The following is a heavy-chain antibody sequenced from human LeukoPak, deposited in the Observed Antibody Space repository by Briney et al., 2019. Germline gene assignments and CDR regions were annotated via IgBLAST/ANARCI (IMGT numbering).Heavy chain of an antibody. CDR2: ISSSSSYI. D-gene: IGHD6-13*01. CDR3: ARPGYSSSWYFDY. J-gene: IGHJ4*02. V-gene: IGHV3-21*01. Sequence: PGGSLRLSCAASGFTFSSYSMNWVRQTPGKGLEWVSSISSSSSYIYYADSVKGRFTISRDNAKNSLYLQMNSLRAEDTAVYYCARPGYSSSWYFDYWGRGTLVTVSS. CDR1: GFTFSSYS.